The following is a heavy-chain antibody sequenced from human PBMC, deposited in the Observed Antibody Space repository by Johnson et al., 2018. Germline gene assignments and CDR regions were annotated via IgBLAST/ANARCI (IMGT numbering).Heavy chain of an antibody. CDR2: ISYDGSNK. J-gene: IGHJ6*03. V-gene: IGHV3-30*18. Sequence: VQLVESGGGVVQXGRSLRLSCAASGFTFSTYAMYWVSQAPGKGLEWVAVISYDGSNKYYADSVKGRFTISRDNSKNTLYLQMNSHSAEDTAVYYCAKELRYCSGSSCVVNYYYMDVWGKGTTVTVSS. D-gene: IGHD2-15*01. CDR3: AKELRYCSGSSCVVNYYYMDV. CDR1: GFTFSTYA.